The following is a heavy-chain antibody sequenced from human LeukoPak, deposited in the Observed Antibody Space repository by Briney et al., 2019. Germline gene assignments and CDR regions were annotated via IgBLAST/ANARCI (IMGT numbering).Heavy chain of an antibody. CDR2: IKQDGSEK. D-gene: IGHD3-16*02. Sequence: PGGSLRLSCAASGFTFSSYAMHWVRQAPGKGLEWVANIKQDGSEKHYVDSVKGRFTISRDNAKNSLYLQMNSLRAEDTAVYYCATVYSSYCYAYWGQGTLVTVSS. J-gene: IGHJ4*02. CDR3: ATVYSSYCYAY. V-gene: IGHV3-7*01. CDR1: GFTFSSYA.